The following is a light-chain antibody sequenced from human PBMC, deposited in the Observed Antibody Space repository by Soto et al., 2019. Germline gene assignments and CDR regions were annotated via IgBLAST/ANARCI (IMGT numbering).Light chain of an antibody. Sequence: EIVLTQSPATLSLSPGERATLSCRASQSVSSSYLAWYQQKPGQAPRLLIYGASSRATGIPDRFSGSGSGTDFTLTISSLEPEDFAVYYCQQYGSSSWTFGQGTKVDIK. CDR1: QSVSSSY. J-gene: IGKJ1*01. CDR3: QQYGSSSWT. V-gene: IGKV3-20*01. CDR2: GAS.